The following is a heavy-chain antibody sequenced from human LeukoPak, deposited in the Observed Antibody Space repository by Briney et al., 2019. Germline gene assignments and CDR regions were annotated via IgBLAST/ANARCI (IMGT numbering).Heavy chain of an antibody. V-gene: IGHV4-34*01. D-gene: IGHD3-10*01. CDR1: GGSFSGYY. Sequence: ASETLSLTCAVYGGSFSGYYWSWIRQPPGKGLEWIGEINHSGSTNYNPSLKSRVTISVDTSKNQFSLKPSSVTAADTAVYYCARQTPGFDYWGQGTLVTVSS. J-gene: IGHJ4*02. CDR2: INHSGST. CDR3: ARQTPGFDY.